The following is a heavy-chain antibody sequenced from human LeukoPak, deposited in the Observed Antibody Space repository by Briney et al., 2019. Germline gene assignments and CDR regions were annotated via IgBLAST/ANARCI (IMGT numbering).Heavy chain of an antibody. CDR2: TSRSSSTI. V-gene: IGHV3-48*01. CDR1: GFTFSSYS. D-gene: IGHD3-10*01. J-gene: IGHJ5*02. Sequence: GGSLRLSCAASGFTFSSYSMNWVRQAPGKGLEWVSYTSRSSSTIYYADSVKGRFTISRDNAKNSLDLQMNSLRAEDAAVYYCARPLKYYYGSETYFWFDPWGQGTLVTVSS. CDR3: ARPLKYYYGSETYFWFDP.